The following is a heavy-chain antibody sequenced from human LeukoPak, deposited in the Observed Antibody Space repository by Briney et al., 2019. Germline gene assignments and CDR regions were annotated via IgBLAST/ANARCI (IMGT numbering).Heavy chain of an antibody. D-gene: IGHD5-18*01. CDR3: ARTIGYSYGYGYFDY. Sequence: ASETLSLTCTVSGGSLSSYYWSWIRQPPGKGLEWIGYIYYSGSTNYNPSLKSRVTISVDTSTNQFSLKLSSVTAADTAMYYCARTIGYSYGYGYFDYWGQGTLVTVSS. J-gene: IGHJ4*02. V-gene: IGHV4-59*01. CDR1: GGSLSSYY. CDR2: IYYSGST.